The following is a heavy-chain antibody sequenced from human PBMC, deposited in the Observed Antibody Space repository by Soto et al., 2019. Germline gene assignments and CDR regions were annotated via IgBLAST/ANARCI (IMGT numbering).Heavy chain of an antibody. CDR2: IKSRTENETT. D-gene: IGHD6-13*01. CDR1: GFTFSNVW. Sequence: PGGSLRLSCAASGFTFSNVWLSWVRQGPGKGLEWLGRIKSRTENETTDYASPARGRFIISRDDSKNMLYLQLNSLKSEDTGVYFCFTVMAHASSWFDYWGQGTPVTVSS. CDR3: FTVMAHASSWFDY. V-gene: IGHV3-15*01. J-gene: IGHJ4*02.